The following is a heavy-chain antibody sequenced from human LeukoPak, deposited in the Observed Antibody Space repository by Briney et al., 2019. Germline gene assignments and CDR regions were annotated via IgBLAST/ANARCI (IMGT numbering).Heavy chain of an antibody. CDR1: GGSISSYY. D-gene: IGHD2/OR15-2a*01. V-gene: IGHV4-59*08. J-gene: IGHJ4*02. Sequence: TSETLSLTCTVSGGSISSYYWSWIRQPPGKGLEWIAYISDIGSINYNPSLKSRVTISLDTSKNQFSLKLSSATAADTAVYYCAGHHPRNTVDFWGQGTLVTVSS. CDR3: AGHHPRNTVDF. CDR2: ISDIGSI.